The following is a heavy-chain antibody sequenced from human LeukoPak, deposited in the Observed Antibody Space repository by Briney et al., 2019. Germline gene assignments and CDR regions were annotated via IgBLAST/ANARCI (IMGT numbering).Heavy chain of an antibody. CDR3: ARAGLSGCDILSGDYFDY. V-gene: IGHV1-8*01. CDR2: MNPNSGNT. Sequence: ASVKVSCKASGYTFTSYDINWVRQATGQGLEWMGWMNPNSGNTGYAQKFQGRVTMTRNTSISTAYMELSSLRSEDTAVYYCARAGLSGCDILSGDYFDYWGQGTLVTVSS. D-gene: IGHD5-12*01. J-gene: IGHJ4*02. CDR1: GYTFTSYD.